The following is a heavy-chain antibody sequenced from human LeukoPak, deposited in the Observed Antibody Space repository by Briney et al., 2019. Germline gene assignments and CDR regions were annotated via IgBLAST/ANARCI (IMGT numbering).Heavy chain of an antibody. D-gene: IGHD6-13*01. J-gene: IGHJ6*03. V-gene: IGHV1-2*02. CDR3: ARTGATKYSSSGRGYYYYMDV. Sequence: ASVKVSCKVSGYTLTELSMHWVRQAPGQGLEWMGWINPNSGGTNYAQKFQGRVTMTRDTSISTAYMELSRLRSDDTAVYYCARTGATKYSSSGRGYYYYMDVWGKGTTVTVSS. CDR2: INPNSGGT. CDR1: GYTLTELS.